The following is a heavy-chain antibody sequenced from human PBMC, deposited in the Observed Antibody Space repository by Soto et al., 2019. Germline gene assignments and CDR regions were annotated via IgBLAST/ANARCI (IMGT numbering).Heavy chain of an antibody. D-gene: IGHD4-4*01. J-gene: IGHJ4*02. Sequence: QVQLVESGGGVVQPGRSLRLSCAASGFTFSSYAMHWVRQAPGKGLEWVAVISYDGSKKYYADSVKGRFTISRDNSKNTRYLQMNSLRAEATAVYYCASYSNAVTPVNYWGQGTLVTVSS. CDR1: GFTFSSYA. V-gene: IGHV3-30-3*01. CDR2: ISYDGSKK. CDR3: ASYSNAVTPVNY.